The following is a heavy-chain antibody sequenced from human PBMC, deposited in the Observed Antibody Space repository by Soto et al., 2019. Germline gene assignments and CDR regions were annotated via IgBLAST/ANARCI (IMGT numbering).Heavy chain of an antibody. J-gene: IGHJ4*02. CDR3: AKGAWLVGSSWYYFDY. CDR2: ISYDGSNK. Sequence: QVQLVESGGGVVQPGRSLRLSCAASGFTFSSYGMHWVRQAPGKGLEWVAVISYDGSNKYYADSVKGRFTISRDNSKNTLYLQMNSLRAEDTAVYYCAKGAWLVGSSWYYFDYWGQGTLVTVSS. D-gene: IGHD6-13*01. CDR1: GFTFSSYG. V-gene: IGHV3-30*18.